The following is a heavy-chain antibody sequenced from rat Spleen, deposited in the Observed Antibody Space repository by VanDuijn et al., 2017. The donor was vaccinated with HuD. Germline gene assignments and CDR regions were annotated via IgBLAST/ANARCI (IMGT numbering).Heavy chain of an antibody. CDR1: GFSLTSYS. D-gene: IGHD1-9*01. CDR3: AREGTYYGARYFDY. V-gene: IGHV2-34*01. Sequence: QVQLKESGPGLVQSSETLSLTCTVSGFSLTSYSVSWVRQPSGKGPEWMGRMWYDGDTKYNSAFKSRLSISRDTSKNQVFLKMNSLQAEDTATYYCAREGTYYGARYFDYWGQGVMVTVSS. J-gene: IGHJ2*01. CDR2: MWYDGDT.